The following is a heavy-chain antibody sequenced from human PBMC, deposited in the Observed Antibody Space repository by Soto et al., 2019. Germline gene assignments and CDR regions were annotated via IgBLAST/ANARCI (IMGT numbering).Heavy chain of an antibody. V-gene: IGHV1-18*01. CDR1: GYSFTSYG. J-gene: IGHJ5*02. CDR3: ARSPSMSTLTTGWFDP. CDR2: ISTYNGNT. D-gene: IGHD4-4*01. Sequence: QVQLVQSGAEVKKPGASVKVSCKASGYSFTSYGMSWVRQAPGQGLEWMGWISTYNGNTNYAQKFQDRVTLTTDTSTDTAFMELTSLRSDDTTVYYCARSPSMSTLTTGWFDPWGQGTLVTVSS.